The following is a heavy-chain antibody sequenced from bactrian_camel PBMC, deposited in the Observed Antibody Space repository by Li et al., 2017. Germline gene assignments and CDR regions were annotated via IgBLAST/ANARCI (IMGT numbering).Heavy chain of an antibody. D-gene: IGHD3*01. Sequence: VQLVESGGDLVRPGGTLRIACAASGFPFSTCGYDIHWVRQAPGKGLEWVSGINRAGDMTDYADSVKGRFTMFRDNRRNTLYLQMNSLKPEDTAVYHCAAEPRGSASWGQRTQVTVS. CDR2: INRAGDMT. J-gene: IGHJ6*01. CDR1: GFPFSTCGYD. V-gene: IGHV3S40*01. CDR3: AAEPRGSAS.